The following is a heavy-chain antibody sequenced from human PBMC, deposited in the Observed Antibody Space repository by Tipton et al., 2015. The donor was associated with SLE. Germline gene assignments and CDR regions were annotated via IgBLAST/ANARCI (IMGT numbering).Heavy chain of an antibody. CDR2: ISPYSGNS. CDR1: AYSFTKYD. V-gene: IGHV1-18*03. J-gene: IGHJ4*02. CDR3: ARGRGVIIVAALEFDH. D-gene: IGHD2-15*01. Sequence: QLVQSGAEVKKPGASVKVSCRTSAYSFTKYDIIWVRQAPGQGLEWMGWISPYSGNSDSAQKFQGRLTLTTDTSTSTAFMDLRSLTSEDMAVYYCARGRGVIIVAALEFDHWGQGTLVTVSS.